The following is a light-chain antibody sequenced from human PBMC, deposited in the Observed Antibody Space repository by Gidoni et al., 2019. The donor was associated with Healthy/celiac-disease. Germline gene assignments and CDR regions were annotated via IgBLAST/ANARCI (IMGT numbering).Light chain of an antibody. CDR3: QQSYSTPPIT. J-gene: IGKJ5*01. Sequence: DIQMTQSPSSLSASVGDRVTITCRASQSINSYLNWYQQKPGKAPKLLIYAASSLQSGVPSRFSGSGSGTDFTLTISSLQPEDFATYYCQQSYSTPPITVGQXTRLEIK. V-gene: IGKV1-39*01. CDR1: QSINSY. CDR2: AAS.